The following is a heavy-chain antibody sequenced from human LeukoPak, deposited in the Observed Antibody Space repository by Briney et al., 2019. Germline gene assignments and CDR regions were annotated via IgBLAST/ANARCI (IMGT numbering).Heavy chain of an antibody. J-gene: IGHJ4*02. V-gene: IGHV4-34*01. CDR1: GGSFSGYY. D-gene: IGHD6-6*01. CDR2: INHSGSN. Sequence: SETLSLTCAVYGGSFSGYYWSWIRQPPGKELEWIGEINHSGSNNYNPSLKSRVTISVDTSKNQFSLKLSSVTAADTAVYYCARGFSGSSPGYYFDYWGQGTLVTVSS. CDR3: ARGFSGSSPGYYFDY.